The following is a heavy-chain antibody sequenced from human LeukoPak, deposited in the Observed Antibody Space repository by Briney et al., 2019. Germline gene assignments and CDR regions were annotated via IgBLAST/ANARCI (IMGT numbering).Heavy chain of an antibody. CDR1: GFTFSSYA. Sequence: GGSLRLSCAASGFTFSSYAMSWVRQAPGKGLEWVSAISGSGGSTYYADSVKGRFTISRDNSKNTLYLQMNSLRAEDTAVYYCAKDVYYYDSRTLDYWGQGALVTVSS. D-gene: IGHD3-22*01. V-gene: IGHV3-23*01. CDR2: ISGSGGST. J-gene: IGHJ4*02. CDR3: AKDVYYYDSRTLDY.